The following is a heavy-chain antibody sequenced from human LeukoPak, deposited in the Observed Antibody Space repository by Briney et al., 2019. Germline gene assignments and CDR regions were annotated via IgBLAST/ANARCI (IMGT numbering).Heavy chain of an antibody. Sequence: ASVKVSCKASGGTFSSYAINWVRQATGQGREWMGWMNPNSGNTGYAQKFQGIVTMTRNTSISTAYMELSSLRYQDTAVYYCARDDGETAMAYYSYYYMDVWGKGTTVTISS. CDR1: GGTFSSYA. V-gene: IGHV1-8*02. J-gene: IGHJ6*03. CDR3: ARDDGETAMAYYSYYYMDV. D-gene: IGHD5-18*01. CDR2: MNPNSGNT.